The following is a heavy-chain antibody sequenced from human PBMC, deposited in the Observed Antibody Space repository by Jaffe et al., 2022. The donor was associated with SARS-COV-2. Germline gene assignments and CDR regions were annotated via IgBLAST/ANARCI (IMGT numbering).Heavy chain of an antibody. V-gene: IGHV3-43D*03. Sequence: EVQLVESGGVVVQPGGSLRLSCTASGFTFDDYAMHWVRQPPGKGLEWVSLIASDGGSTSYADSVKGRFAISRDNSKHSLYLQMNSLRADDTAFYYCARDGSRNCRTHSCYFTDYWGQGTLVTVSS. CDR3: ARDGSRNCRTHSCYFTDY. CDR2: IASDGGST. D-gene: IGHD2-15*01. J-gene: IGHJ4*02. CDR1: GFTFDDYA.